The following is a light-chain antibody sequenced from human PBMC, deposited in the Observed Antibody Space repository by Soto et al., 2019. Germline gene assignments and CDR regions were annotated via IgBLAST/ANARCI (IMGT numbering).Light chain of an antibody. CDR1: QSVSTF. V-gene: IGKV3-11*01. CDR2: DAS. CDR3: PQRSNWPWT. Sequence: EMAFTQPPDTLSLSPGERATLSCRASQSVSTFLAWYQQKPGQAPRLLIYDASNRATGIPVRFSGSGSGTDYTLTITILEPEDFAIYYCPQRSNWPWTFGQGTKVDI. J-gene: IGKJ1*01.